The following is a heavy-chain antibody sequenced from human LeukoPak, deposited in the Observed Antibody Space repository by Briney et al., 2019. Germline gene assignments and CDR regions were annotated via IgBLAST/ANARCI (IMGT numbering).Heavy chain of an antibody. V-gene: IGHV4-38-2*01. Sequence: PSETLSLTCAVSGYSISSGYYWGWIRQPPGKGLEWMGSIYHSGSTYYNPSLKSRVTISVDTSKNQFSLKLSSVTAADTAVYYCARHQYSSSSCSFDYWGQGTLVTVSS. CDR3: ARHQYSSSSCSFDY. CDR2: IYHSGST. J-gene: IGHJ4*02. D-gene: IGHD6-6*01. CDR1: GYSISSGYY.